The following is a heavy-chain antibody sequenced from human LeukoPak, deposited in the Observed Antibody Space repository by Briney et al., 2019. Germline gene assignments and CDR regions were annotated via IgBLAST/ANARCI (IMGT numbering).Heavy chain of an antibody. Sequence: PGRSLRLSCAASGFTFSSYAMHWVRQAPGKGLEWVAVISYDGSNKYYADSVKGRFTISRDNSKNTLYLQMNSLRAEDTAVYYCAREDNDFWSGTSLYFDYWGQGTLVTVSS. J-gene: IGHJ4*02. CDR2: ISYDGSNK. CDR3: AREDNDFWSGTSLYFDY. V-gene: IGHV3-30-3*01. CDR1: GFTFSSYA. D-gene: IGHD3-3*01.